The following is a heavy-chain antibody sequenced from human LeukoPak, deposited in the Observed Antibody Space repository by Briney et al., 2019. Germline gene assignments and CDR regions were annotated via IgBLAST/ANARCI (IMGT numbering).Heavy chain of an antibody. J-gene: IGHJ6*03. CDR2: LYPGDSDS. CDR3: ARLGSGSYYYYYYYIDV. Sequence: GESLQISLKSSGYNFTSYWIGWVRPVPGKGLEMMGILYPGDSDSIYSPFFQGQVTISPDKSISTAYLQWSSLKASDTAMYYCARLGSGSYYYYYYYIDVWGKGTTVTVSS. D-gene: IGHD3-10*01. V-gene: IGHV5-51*01. CDR1: GYNFTSYW.